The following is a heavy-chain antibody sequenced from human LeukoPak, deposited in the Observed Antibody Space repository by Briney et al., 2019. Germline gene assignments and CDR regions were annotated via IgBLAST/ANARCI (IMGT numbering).Heavy chain of an antibody. CDR3: AREQGNSSSGRYGLDV. V-gene: IGHV1-46*01. D-gene: IGHD6-6*01. CDR1: GYTFISYY. CDR2: INPSGGST. J-gene: IGHJ6*02. Sequence: GASVKVSCKASGYTFISYYIHWVRQAPGQGLEWVGIINPSGGSTSYAQKFQGRVTMTRDTSTSTVYMELSSLRSEDTAVYYCAREQGNSSSGRYGLDVWGQGTTVTVSS.